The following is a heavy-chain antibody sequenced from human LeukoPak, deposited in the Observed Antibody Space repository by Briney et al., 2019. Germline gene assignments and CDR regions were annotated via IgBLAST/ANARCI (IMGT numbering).Heavy chain of an antibody. Sequence: ALVKVSCKVSGYTLTELSMHWVRQAPGKGLEWMGGFDPEDGETIYAQKFQGRVTMTEDTSTDTAYMELSSLRSEDTAVYYCATASPIVATITYFDYWGQGTLVTVSS. J-gene: IGHJ4*02. CDR1: GYTLTELS. CDR2: FDPEDGET. V-gene: IGHV1-24*01. CDR3: ATASPIVATITYFDY. D-gene: IGHD5-12*01.